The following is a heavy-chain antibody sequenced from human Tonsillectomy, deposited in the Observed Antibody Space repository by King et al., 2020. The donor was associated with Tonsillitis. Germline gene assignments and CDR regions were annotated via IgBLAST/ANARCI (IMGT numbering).Heavy chain of an antibody. D-gene: IGHD3-22*01. V-gene: IGHV3-21*01. CDR1: GFTFSYYS. J-gene: IGHJ4*02. Sequence: VQLVESGGGLVKPGGSLRLSCAASGFTFSYYSMNWVRQAPGKGLEWVSSISSSSTDIYYADSVKGRFTISRDNAKNSLYLQMNSLRAEDTSVYYCARGDYYDTSGFADYWRQGTLVTVSS. CDR3: ARGDYYDTSGFADY. CDR2: ISSSSTDI.